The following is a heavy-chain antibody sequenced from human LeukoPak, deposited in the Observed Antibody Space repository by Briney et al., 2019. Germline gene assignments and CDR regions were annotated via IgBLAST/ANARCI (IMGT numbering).Heavy chain of an antibody. CDR2: IYSGGST. D-gene: IGHD3-9*01. CDR3: ARDLTGDYFDY. Sequence: GGSLRLSCAASGFTVSSNYMSWVRQAPGKGLEWVSVIYSGGSTYYADSVKGRFTIFRDNSKNTLYLQMNSLRAEDTAVYYCARDLTGDYFDYWGQGTLVTVSS. CDR1: GFTVSSNY. V-gene: IGHV3-66*01. J-gene: IGHJ4*02.